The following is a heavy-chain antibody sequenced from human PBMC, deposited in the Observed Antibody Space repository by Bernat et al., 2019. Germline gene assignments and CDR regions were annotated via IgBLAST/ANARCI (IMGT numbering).Heavy chain of an antibody. J-gene: IGHJ4*02. Sequence: EVQLVESGGGLVQPGGSLRLSCAASGFTFSSYEMNWVRQAPGKGLEWVSYISSSGSTIYYADSVKGRFTISRDNAKNSLYLQMNSLRAEDTAVYHCARDWHYYFDYWGQGTLVTVSS. V-gene: IGHV3-48*03. CDR3: ARDWHYYFDY. CDR1: GFTFSSYE. CDR2: ISSSGSTI.